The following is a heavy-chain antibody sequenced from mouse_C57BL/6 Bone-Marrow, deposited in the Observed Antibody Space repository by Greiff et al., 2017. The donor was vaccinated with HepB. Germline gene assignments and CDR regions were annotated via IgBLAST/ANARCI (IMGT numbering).Heavy chain of an antibody. CDR2: IYPGSSDT. CDR1: GYTFTSYW. D-gene: IGHD1-1*02. Sequence: EVQLQQSGTVLVRPGASVKMSCKTSGYTFTSYWMHWVKQRPGQGLEWIGVIYPGSSDTSYNEKFKGKAKLTAVTSASTAYMKLSSLTNEDSAVYYGTPYCGSYGYYAMDYWGQGTSVTVSS. CDR3: TPYCGSYGYYAMDY. V-gene: IGHV1-5*01. J-gene: IGHJ4*01.